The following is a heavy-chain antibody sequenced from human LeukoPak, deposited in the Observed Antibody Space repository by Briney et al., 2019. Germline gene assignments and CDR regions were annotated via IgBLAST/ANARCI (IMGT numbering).Heavy chain of an antibody. CDR3: ARPSSLDGSGRYYIDY. D-gene: IGHD3-10*01. CDR2: THSDGTT. V-gene: IGHV3-66*01. Sequence: PGGSLRLSCAVSGFTVSNNFMNWVRQAPGKGLEGVSVTHSDGTTYFADSVQGRFTISRDNSKNTLYLQMNSLRDEDTAVYYCARPSSLDGSGRYYIDYWGQGTLVTVSS. J-gene: IGHJ4*02. CDR1: GFTVSNNF.